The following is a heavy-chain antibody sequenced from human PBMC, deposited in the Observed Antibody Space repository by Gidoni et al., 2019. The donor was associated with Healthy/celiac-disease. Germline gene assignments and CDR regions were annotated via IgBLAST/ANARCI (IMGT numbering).Heavy chain of an antibody. D-gene: IGHD7-27*01. CDR3: ARELGIGYFDL. V-gene: IGHV4-61*02. CDR1: GGSISSGSYY. CDR2: IYTSGST. J-gene: IGHJ2*01. Sequence: QVQLQESGPGLVKPSQTLSLTCTVSGGSISSGSYYWSWIRQPAGKGLEWIGRIYTSGSTNYNPPLKSRVTISVDTSKNQFSLKLSSVTAADTAVYYCARELGIGYFDLWGRGTLVTVSS.